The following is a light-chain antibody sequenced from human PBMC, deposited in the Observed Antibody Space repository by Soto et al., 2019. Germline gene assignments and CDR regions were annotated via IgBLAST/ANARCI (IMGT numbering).Light chain of an antibody. CDR1: QSVVDN. Sequence: VMTQSPATLSVSPGERVTLSCRSSQSVVDNLAWFQQKPGQGPRLLIYGASTRATGIPVRFSGSGSETDFTLTISSLRSEDSAVYLCQQYNNWPITFGQGTRLEI. CDR3: QQYNNWPIT. J-gene: IGKJ5*01. V-gene: IGKV3-15*01. CDR2: GAS.